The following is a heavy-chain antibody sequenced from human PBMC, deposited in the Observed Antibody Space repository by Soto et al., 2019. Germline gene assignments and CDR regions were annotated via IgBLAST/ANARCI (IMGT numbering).Heavy chain of an antibody. J-gene: IGHJ4*02. CDR1: GFTFRTYG. CDR2: LSYDGVNK. D-gene: IGHD3-3*01. CDR3: ARDRGHVEWLPRQIDY. Sequence: QVQLVESGGGVVQPGRSLRLSCAASGFTFRTYGIHWVRQVPGKGLQWVAALSYDGVNKFYADSVKGGFTISRDNSKNTVSLEMDSLRVDDTGLYYCARDRGHVEWLPRQIDYWGQGTPVTVSS. V-gene: IGHV3-30*03.